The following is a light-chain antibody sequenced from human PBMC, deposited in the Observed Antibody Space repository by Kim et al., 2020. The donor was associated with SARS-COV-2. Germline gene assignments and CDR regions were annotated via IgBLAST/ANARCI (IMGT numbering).Light chain of an antibody. J-gene: IGKJ4*01. CDR3: QQYDNWPLT. CDR2: DAS. Sequence: VSPGERATLYCRASQRVGVSLAWYQQKTGQAPRLLIYDASTRATTIPARFSGSGSGTDFTLIVSSLQSEDFAVYYCQQYDNWPLTFGGGTKVDIK. V-gene: IGKV3-15*01. CDR1: QRVGVS.